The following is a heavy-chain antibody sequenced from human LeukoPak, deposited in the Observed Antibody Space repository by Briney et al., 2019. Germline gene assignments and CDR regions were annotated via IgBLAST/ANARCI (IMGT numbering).Heavy chain of an antibody. J-gene: IGHJ3*02. V-gene: IGHV3-30-3*01. CDR1: GFTFGSYA. CDR3: ARALNGFDI. CDR2: ISYDGNNK. Sequence: GGSLRLSCAASGFTFGSYAMHWVRQAPGKGLEWVAVISYDGNNKYYADSMKGRFTISRDNSKNTLYLQMNSLRAEDTAVYYCARALNGFDIWGPGTLVTVSS.